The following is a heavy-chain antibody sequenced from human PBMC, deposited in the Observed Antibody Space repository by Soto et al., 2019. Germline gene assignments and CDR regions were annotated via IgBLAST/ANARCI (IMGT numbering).Heavy chain of an antibody. CDR2: TTFDGITK. Sequence: PEGSLRVSYSASGFIFSTYRIHRVRQAPGKGLEWVAVTTFDGITKYNADSVKGRFTISRDASKKTVYQKLNRLSTEYTPVYFRAKETDGMTVCGQWTKVTGCS. V-gene: IGHV3-30*18. CDR3: AKETDGMTV. CDR1: GFIFSTYR. J-gene: IGHJ6*02.